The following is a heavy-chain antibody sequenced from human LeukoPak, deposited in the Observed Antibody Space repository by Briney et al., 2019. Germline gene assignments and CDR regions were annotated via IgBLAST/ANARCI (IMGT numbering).Heavy chain of an antibody. CDR2: TIPIFGTA. CDR3: AREPAGPLELRSRRAFDI. Sequence: SVKVSCKASGGTFSSYAISWVRQAPGQGLEWMGRTIPIFGTANYAQKFQGRVTITTDESTSTAYMELSSLRSEDTAVYYCAREPAGPLELRSRRAFDIWGQGTMVTVSS. D-gene: IGHD1-7*01. J-gene: IGHJ3*02. V-gene: IGHV1-69*05. CDR1: GGTFSSYA.